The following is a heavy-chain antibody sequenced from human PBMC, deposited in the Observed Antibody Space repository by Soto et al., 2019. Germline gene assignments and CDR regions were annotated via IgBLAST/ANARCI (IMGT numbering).Heavy chain of an antibody. CDR3: AGLPAGQGTWFDP. V-gene: IGHV4-59*01. Sequence: SETLSLTCNVSGAAMSSYYWSWVRQPPVNGLEFIGYIFHIFSSNYIPSLKSRFTISIHTSKNHFSLRLIFLTVAYTAVYYCAGLPAGQGTWFDPWGQGTLVTVSS. CDR2: IFHIFSS. D-gene: IGHD2-2*01. J-gene: IGHJ5*02. CDR1: GAAMSSYY.